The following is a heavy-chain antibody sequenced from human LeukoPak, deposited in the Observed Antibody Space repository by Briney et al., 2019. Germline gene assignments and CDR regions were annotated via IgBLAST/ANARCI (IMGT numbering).Heavy chain of an antibody. CDR3: ARDYDSSGPDY. J-gene: IGHJ4*02. Sequence: GGSLRLSCAASGFTFSSYGMHWVRQAPGKGLEWVAVIWYDGSNKYYADSVKGRFTISRDNSKNTLYLQMNSLRAEDTAVYYCARDYDSSGPDYWDQGTLVTVSS. V-gene: IGHV3-33*01. CDR2: IWYDGSNK. CDR1: GFTFSSYG. D-gene: IGHD3-22*01.